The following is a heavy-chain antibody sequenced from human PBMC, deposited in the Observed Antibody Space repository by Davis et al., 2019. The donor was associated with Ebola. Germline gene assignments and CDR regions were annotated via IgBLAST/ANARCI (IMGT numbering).Heavy chain of an antibody. D-gene: IGHD2-15*01. CDR3: ARSRVVSPTSPFDY. CDR2: IHSGGST. Sequence: GGSLRLSCAASGFIVSSNYMSWVRQAPGKGLEWVSVIHSGGSTYYADSVKGRFTISRDNSKNTLYLQMNSLRAEDTAVYYCARSRVVSPTSPFDYWGQGTLVTVSS. V-gene: IGHV3-53*01. CDR1: GFIVSSNY. J-gene: IGHJ4*02.